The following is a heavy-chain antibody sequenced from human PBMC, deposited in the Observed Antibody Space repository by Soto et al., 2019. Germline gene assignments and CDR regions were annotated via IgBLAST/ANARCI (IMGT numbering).Heavy chain of an antibody. Sequence: QVQLVESGGDLVKPGGSLRLSCAASGYTFSDYYMSWIRQAPGKGQEWISYIDTSGTKIYYADSVKGRFTITRDNANNSLYLEMNRLRDEDTAVYYCASHYDMWSGYLSPVDYWGQGTLVTVSS. J-gene: IGHJ4*02. CDR2: IDTSGTKI. D-gene: IGHD3-3*01. CDR1: GYTFSDYY. CDR3: ASHYDMWSGYLSPVDY. V-gene: IGHV3-11*01.